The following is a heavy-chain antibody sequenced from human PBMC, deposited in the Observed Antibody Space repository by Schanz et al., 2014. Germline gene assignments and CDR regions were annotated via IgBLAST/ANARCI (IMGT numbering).Heavy chain of an antibody. CDR2: TSNDGSFT. CDR1: GFTFSSYA. V-gene: IGHV3-23*01. CDR3: VAAQSDYGEFELDY. Sequence: EVQLLESGGGLVQPGGSLRLSCAASGFTFSSYAMSWVRQAPGKGLEWVSRTSNDGSFTTFADSVKGRFIISRDNSKNTLFLQMDSLRGDDAALYYCVAAQSDYGEFELDYWGQGTLVSVSS. J-gene: IGHJ4*02. D-gene: IGHD4-17*01.